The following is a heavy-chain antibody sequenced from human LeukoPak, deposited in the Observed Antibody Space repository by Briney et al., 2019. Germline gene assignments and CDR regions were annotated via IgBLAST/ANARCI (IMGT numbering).Heavy chain of an antibody. CDR1: GFTFSDYT. J-gene: IGHJ4*02. CDR3: ARGLHDRSWYGAH. V-gene: IGHV3-30*04. CDR2: LPPDGSYQ. D-gene: IGHD6-13*01. Sequence: GRSLRLSCAASGFTFSDYTIQWVRQAPGKGLEWVALLPPDGSYQYYADSLKGRFTISRDNFKNALYLQMNSLRLEDTAVYYCARGLHDRSWYGAHWGQGTLLSVSS.